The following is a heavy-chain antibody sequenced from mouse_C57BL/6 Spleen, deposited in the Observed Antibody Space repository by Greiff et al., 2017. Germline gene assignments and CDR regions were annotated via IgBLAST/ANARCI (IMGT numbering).Heavy chain of an antibody. J-gene: IGHJ3*01. Sequence: VQLQQPGAELVMPGASVKLSCKASGYTFTSYWMHWVKQRPGQGLEWIGEIDPSDSYTNYNQKFKGKSTLTVDKSSSTAYMQLSSLTSEDSAVYYCARYHYYDYAWFAYWGQGTLVTVSA. CDR3: ARYHYYDYAWFAY. CDR1: GYTFTSYW. D-gene: IGHD2-4*01. V-gene: IGHV1-69*01. CDR2: IDPSDSYT.